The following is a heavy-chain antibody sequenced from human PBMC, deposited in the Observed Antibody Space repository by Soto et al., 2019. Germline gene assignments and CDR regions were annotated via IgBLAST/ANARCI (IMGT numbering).Heavy chain of an antibody. Sequence: QVQLQESGPGLVKPSQTLSLTCTVSGGSISSGGYYWSWIRQHPGKGLEWIGYIYYSGSTYYNPSLKSRVTISVDTSKNQFSLKPSSVTAADTAVYYCARDARGPYYDFWSGYDWGQGTLVTVSS. CDR1: GGSISSGGYY. V-gene: IGHV4-31*03. J-gene: IGHJ4*02. CDR2: IYYSGST. CDR3: ARDARGPYYDFWSGYD. D-gene: IGHD3-3*01.